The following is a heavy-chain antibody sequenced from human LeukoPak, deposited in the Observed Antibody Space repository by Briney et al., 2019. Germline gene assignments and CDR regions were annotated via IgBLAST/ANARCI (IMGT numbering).Heavy chain of an antibody. J-gene: IGHJ4*02. CDR3: TRDRAFGGSTRRALDY. CDR1: EFTFSSFS. CDR2: IDSSSSTI. D-gene: IGHD2-15*01. Sequence: GGSLRLSCAASEFTFSSFSMNWVRQAPGKGLEWVSYIDSSSSTIYYADSVKGRFTISRDNAKNSLHLQMNSLRDGDTAVYYCTRDRAFGGSTRRALDYWGQGTLVTVSS. V-gene: IGHV3-48*02.